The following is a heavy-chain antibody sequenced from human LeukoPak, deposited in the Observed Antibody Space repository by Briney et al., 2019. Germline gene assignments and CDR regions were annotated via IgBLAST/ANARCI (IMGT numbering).Heavy chain of an antibody. CDR1: GFSFSTYG. V-gene: IGHV3-23*01. CDR3: ANPAPTYYYDSSGYYPAAFDY. Sequence: GGSLRLSCAASGFSFSTYGMPWARQAPGKGLEWVSVIMGSGGSTYYADSVRGRFTISRDNSKNTLYLQMNSLRAEDTAVYYCANPAPTYYYDSSGYYPAAFDYWGQGTLVTVSS. CDR2: IMGSGGST. J-gene: IGHJ4*02. D-gene: IGHD3-22*01.